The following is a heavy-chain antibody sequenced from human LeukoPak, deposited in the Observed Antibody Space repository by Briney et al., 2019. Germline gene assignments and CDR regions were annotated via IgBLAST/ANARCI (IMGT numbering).Heavy chain of an antibody. D-gene: IGHD2-15*01. CDR1: GFTFSGYW. CDR2: IKEDGGEI. V-gene: IGHV3-7*04. J-gene: IGHJ4*02. Sequence: GGSLRLSCAASGFTFSGYWMSWVRQAPGKGLEWVAFIKEDGGEIFYVDSVKGRFTISRDNAENSLYLQMNSLRAEDTAVYYCARDRGGRSGLDDWGQGTLVTVSS. CDR3: ARDRGGRSGLDD.